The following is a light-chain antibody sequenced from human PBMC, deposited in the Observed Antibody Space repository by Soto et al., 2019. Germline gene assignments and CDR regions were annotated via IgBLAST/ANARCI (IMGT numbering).Light chain of an antibody. Sequence: DTVMTQSPATLSVSPGESATLSCRASQSVSSSLAWYQQRPGQAPRLLIYGASTSATGIPARFSGSGSGTECTLTISSLQSEDFAVYYCQPYSNWPLTFGQGTKLEIK. J-gene: IGKJ2*01. CDR1: QSVSSS. V-gene: IGKV3-15*01. CDR2: GAS. CDR3: QPYSNWPLT.